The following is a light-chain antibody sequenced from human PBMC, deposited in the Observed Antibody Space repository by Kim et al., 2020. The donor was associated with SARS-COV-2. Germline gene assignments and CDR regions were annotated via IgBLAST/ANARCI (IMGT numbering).Light chain of an antibody. CDR3: QQCDNLPFT. CDR2: GAS. J-gene: IGKJ3*01. V-gene: IGKV1-33*01. Sequence: DIQMTQSPPSLSASVRDRVTITCQASKDIKKCLHWYQQTPGKAPKLLIYGASNLEAGVPSRFSGSGSGTDFTLTISSLQPEDIATYYCQQCDNLPFTFGPGTKVDIK. CDR1: KDIKKC.